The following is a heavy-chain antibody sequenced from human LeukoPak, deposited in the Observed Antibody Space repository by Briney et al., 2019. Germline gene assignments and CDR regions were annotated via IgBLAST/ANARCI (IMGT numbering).Heavy chain of an antibody. J-gene: IGHJ6*01. Sequence: ASVRVSCTASGYTFTSYGISWVRQAPGQGLEWMGWISAYNGNTNYAQKLQGRVTMTTDTSTSTAYMELRSLRSDDTAVYYCARLRYGEYGGGSFYYYLGKDGLGQGTTVTVSS. CDR1: GYTFTSYG. V-gene: IGHV1-18*01. D-gene: IGHD4-17*01. CDR2: ISAYNGNT. CDR3: ARLRYGEYGGGSFYYYLGKDG.